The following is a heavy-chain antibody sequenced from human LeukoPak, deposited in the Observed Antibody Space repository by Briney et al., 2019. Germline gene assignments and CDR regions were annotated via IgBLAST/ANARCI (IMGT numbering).Heavy chain of an antibody. V-gene: IGHV3-21*01. D-gene: IGHD2-2*01. CDR3: ARGGTYQPLLGY. CDR2: ISSSSSYI. CDR1: GFTFSSYS. Sequence: GGSLRLSCAAYGFTFSSYSMNWVRQAPGKGLEWVSSISSSSSYIYYADSVKGRFPISRDNAKNSLYLQMNRMCAEDTAVYYCARGGTYQPLLGYWGQGTLVTVSS. J-gene: IGHJ4*02.